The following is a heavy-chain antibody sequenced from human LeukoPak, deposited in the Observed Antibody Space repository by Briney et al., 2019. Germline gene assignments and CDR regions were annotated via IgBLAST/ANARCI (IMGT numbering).Heavy chain of an antibody. J-gene: IGHJ4*02. CDR2: IIPNSGGT. CDR3: ARGLHLRFLEWSELDY. Sequence: ASVKVSCKASGYTFTGYYMHWVRQAPGQGLEWMGWIIPNSGGTNYAQKFQGRVTMTRDTSISTAYMELSRLRSDDTAVYYCARGLHLRFLEWSELDYWGQGTLVTVSS. CDR1: GYTFTGYY. V-gene: IGHV1-2*02. D-gene: IGHD3-3*01.